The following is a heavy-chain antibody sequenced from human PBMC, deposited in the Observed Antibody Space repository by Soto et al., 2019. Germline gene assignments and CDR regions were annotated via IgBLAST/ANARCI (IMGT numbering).Heavy chain of an antibody. CDR2: IIPILGIA. CDR1: GGTFSSYT. J-gene: IGHJ3*02. D-gene: IGHD5-12*01. CDR3: AREGRDGYNFYAFVI. V-gene: IGHV1-69*08. Sequence: QVQLVQSGAEVKKPGSSVKVSCKASGGTFSSYTISWVRQAPGQGLEWMGRIIPILGIANYAQKFQGRVTITADKSTSTAYMELSSLRSEDTAVYYCAREGRDGYNFYAFVIWGQGTMVTVSS.